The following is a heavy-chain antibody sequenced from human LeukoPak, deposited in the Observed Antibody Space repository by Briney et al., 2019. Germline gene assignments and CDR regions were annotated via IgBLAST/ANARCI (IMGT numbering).Heavy chain of an antibody. D-gene: IGHD3-16*02. CDR3: ARGNVWGSYRRPLDY. J-gene: IGHJ4*02. V-gene: IGHV3-11*01. CDR1: GFTFSDYY. CDR2: ISSSGSTI. Sequence: PGGSLRLSCAASGFTFSDYYMSWIRQAPGKGLEWVSYISSSGSTIYYADSVKSRFTISRDNAKNSLYLQMNSLRAEDTAVYYCARGNVWGSYRRPLDYWGQGTLVTVSS.